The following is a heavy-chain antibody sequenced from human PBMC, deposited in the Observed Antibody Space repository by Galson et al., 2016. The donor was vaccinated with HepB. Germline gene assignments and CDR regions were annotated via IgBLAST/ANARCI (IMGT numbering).Heavy chain of an antibody. V-gene: IGHV4-59*08. CDR1: GASVSIYY. Sequence: LSLTCSVSGASVSIYYWSWIRQPPGKGLEWIGYVYRGSTEYNPSLKSRVTISADMSKNLFSLKLRSVTAADTAVYYCARSLVVVAPLLHYHGIDVWGQGTAVTVSS. J-gene: IGHJ6*02. D-gene: IGHD3-22*01. CDR3: ARSLVVVAPLLHYHGIDV. CDR2: VYRGST.